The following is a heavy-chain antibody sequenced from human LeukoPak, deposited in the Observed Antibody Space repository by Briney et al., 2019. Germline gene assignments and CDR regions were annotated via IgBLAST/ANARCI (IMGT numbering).Heavy chain of an antibody. V-gene: IGHV2-70*04. Sequence: SGPTLVEPTQTLTLTCTFSGFSLSTSGMRVSWIRQPPGKALEWLARIDWDDDKFYSTSLKTRLTISKDTSKNQVVLTMTNMDPVDTATYYCARESGYSYGHRAFDIWGQGTMVTVSS. D-gene: IGHD5-18*01. J-gene: IGHJ3*02. CDR1: GFSLSTSGMR. CDR3: ARESGYSYGHRAFDI. CDR2: IDWDDDK.